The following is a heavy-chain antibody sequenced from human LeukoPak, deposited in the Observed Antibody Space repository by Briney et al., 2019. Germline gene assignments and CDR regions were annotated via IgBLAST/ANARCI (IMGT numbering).Heavy chain of an antibody. V-gene: IGHV1-2*02. CDR3: ARDRGYSGSYPLDY. J-gene: IGHJ4*02. CDR2: INPNSGGT. D-gene: IGHD1-26*01. Sequence: ASVKVSCKASGYTFTSYYMHWVRQAPGQGLEWMGWINPNSGGTNYAQKFQGRVTMTRDTSISTAYMELSRLRSDDTAVYYCARDRGYSGSYPLDYWGQGTLVTVSS. CDR1: GYTFTSYY.